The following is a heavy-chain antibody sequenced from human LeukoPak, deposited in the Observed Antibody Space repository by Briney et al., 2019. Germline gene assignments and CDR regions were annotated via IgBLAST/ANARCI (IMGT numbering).Heavy chain of an antibody. J-gene: IGHJ4*02. CDR1: GFIVSNNF. CDR3: AKHSGNYNFDY. D-gene: IGHD1-26*01. Sequence: GGSLRLSCAASGFIVSNNFMTWVRQAPGKGLEWVSGISDSGGSTYYADSVKGRFTISRDNSKNALYLQMNGLRAEDTAVYYCAKHSGNYNFDYWGQGTLVTVSS. V-gene: IGHV3-23*01. CDR2: ISDSGGST.